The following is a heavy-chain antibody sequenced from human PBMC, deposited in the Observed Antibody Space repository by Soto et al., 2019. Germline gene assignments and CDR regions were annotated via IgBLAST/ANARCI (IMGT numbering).Heavy chain of an antibody. D-gene: IGHD1-1*01. V-gene: IGHV3-23*01. Sequence: GGSLRLSCAASGFTFSSYAMSWVRQAPGKGLEWVSAISGSGGSTYYADSVKGRFTISRDNSKNTLYLQMNSLRADDTAVYYCAKSSLRVPIDYYYYMDVWGKGTTVTVSS. J-gene: IGHJ6*03. CDR2: ISGSGGST. CDR1: GFTFSSYA. CDR3: AKSSLRVPIDYYYYMDV.